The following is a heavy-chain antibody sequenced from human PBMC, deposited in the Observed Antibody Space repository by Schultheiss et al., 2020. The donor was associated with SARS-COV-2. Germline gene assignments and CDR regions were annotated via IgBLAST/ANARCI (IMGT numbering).Heavy chain of an antibody. J-gene: IGHJ5*02. CDR3: ARDAPLQLVLPCWFDP. CDR2: ISSSSSYI. D-gene: IGHD6-6*01. Sequence: GGSLRLSCAASGFTFSSYAMSWVRQAPGKGLEWVSSISSSSSYIYYADSVKGRFTISRDNAKNSLYLQMNSLRAEDTAVYYCARDAPLQLVLPCWFDPWGQGTLVTVSS. CDR1: GFTFSSYA. V-gene: IGHV3-21*01.